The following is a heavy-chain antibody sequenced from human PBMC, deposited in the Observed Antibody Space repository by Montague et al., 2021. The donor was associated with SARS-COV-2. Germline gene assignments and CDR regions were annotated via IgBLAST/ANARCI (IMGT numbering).Heavy chain of an antibody. CDR3: AKDVLRGTACRYDY. J-gene: IGHJ4*02. CDR1: GFTFSSYA. CDR2: MRGGDDVS. D-gene: IGHD1-1*01. V-gene: IGHV3-23*01. Sequence: SLRLSCAASGFTFSSYAMSWVRQAPGQGLEWVSLMRGGDDVSYYASFVNGRFTISRDNSKNTLYLQMNSLRAEDTAIYYCAKDVLRGTACRYDYWGQGTLVTVSS.